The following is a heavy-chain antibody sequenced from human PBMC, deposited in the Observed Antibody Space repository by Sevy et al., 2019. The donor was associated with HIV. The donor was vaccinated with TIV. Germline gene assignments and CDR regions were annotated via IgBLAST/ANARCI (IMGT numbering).Heavy chain of an antibody. D-gene: IGHD6-25*01. CDR3: AAAAGTDVLGYYFGS. V-gene: IGHV4-4*02. J-gene: IGHJ4*02. CDR2: MYHRGTT. CDR1: GDSISSSHW. Sequence: SETLSLTCSVSGDSISSSHWWSWVRQTPGKGLEWIGDMYHRGTTNYNPSLKSRVIISVDKSKNQFSLKLTSVTAADTAVYYCAAAAGTDVLGYYFGSWGQGTQVTVPS.